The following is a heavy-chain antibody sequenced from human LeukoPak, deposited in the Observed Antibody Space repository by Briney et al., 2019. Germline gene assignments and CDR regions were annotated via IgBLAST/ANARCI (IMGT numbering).Heavy chain of an antibody. V-gene: IGHV3-21*01. Sequence: GGSLRLSCAASGFTFSSYSMNWVRQAPGEGLEWVSSISSSSSYIYYADSVKGRFTISRDNAKNSLYLQMNSLRAEDTAVYYCARADSSGWYIKRSDAFDIWGQGTMVTVSS. CDR2: ISSSSSYI. CDR3: ARADSSGWYIKRSDAFDI. D-gene: IGHD6-19*01. J-gene: IGHJ3*02. CDR1: GFTFSSYS.